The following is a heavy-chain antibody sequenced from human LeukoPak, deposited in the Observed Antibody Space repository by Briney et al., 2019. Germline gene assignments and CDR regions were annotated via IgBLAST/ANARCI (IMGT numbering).Heavy chain of an antibody. V-gene: IGHV3-21*01. Sequence: PGGSLRLSCAASVFMFSAYSMNWVRQAPGKGLEWVSSVSTSSTHTHYADSVKGRFTISRDNAKNSLYLQMSSLRAEDTAVYYCARDPSGYNTAFDIWGQGTMVTVSS. CDR2: VSTSSTHT. CDR1: VFMFSAYS. CDR3: ARDPSGYNTAFDI. D-gene: IGHD5-24*01. J-gene: IGHJ3*02.